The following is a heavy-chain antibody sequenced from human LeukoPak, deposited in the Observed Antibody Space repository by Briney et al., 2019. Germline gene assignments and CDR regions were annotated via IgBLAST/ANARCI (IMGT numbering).Heavy chain of an antibody. V-gene: IGHV1-2*02. CDR1: GYTFTVYY. CDR3: ARDANYYGSSGYGY. Sequence: ASVKASCKASGYTFTVYYMHWVRQAPGQGPEWMGWINPNSGGTNYAQKFQGRVTMTRDTSISTAYMELSRLRSDDTAVYYCARDANYYGSSGYGYWGQGTLVTVSS. CDR2: INPNSGGT. D-gene: IGHD3-22*01. J-gene: IGHJ4*02.